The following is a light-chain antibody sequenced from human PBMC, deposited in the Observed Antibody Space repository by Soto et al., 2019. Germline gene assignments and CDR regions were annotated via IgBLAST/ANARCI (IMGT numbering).Light chain of an antibody. J-gene: IGKJ1*01. CDR1: QTVSNNY. CDR2: GAS. CDR3: QQYISSPMT. Sequence: EIVLTHSRGTLSLSPGERATLSCRASQTVSNNYLAWYQQKPGQAPRLVIYGASNRATGIPDRFSASGSGKGFTVTRSRLEPEDFEVDYCQQYISSPMTCGEGNKVYIK. V-gene: IGKV3-20*01.